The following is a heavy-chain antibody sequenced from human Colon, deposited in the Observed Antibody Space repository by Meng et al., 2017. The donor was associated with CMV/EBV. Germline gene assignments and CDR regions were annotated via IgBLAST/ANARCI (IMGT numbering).Heavy chain of an antibody. J-gene: IGHJ5*02. D-gene: IGHD6-19*01. CDR2: SIPLFGTV. CDR3: ARGRLYSSGP. CDR1: GGTVTNYA. V-gene: IGHV1-69*05. Sequence: SVKVSCKASGGTVTNYAINWVRQAPGQGLEWMGGSIPLFGTVNYAQKFQGRVTITTDESTSTAYIEMSSLRSDDTAVYYCARGRLYSSGPFGQGTPVTVSS.